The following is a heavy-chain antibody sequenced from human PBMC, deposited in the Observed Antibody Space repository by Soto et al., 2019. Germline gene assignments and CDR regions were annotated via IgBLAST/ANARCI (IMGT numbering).Heavy chain of an antibody. Sequence: QLQLQASGPGLVKPAETLSLSCTVSGGSISTSSYSWGWIRRPPGKGLEWIGSIYYSGSTYYNPSLKSRVTMSVDTSKSRFSLKLSSVTAADTAVYYCATHHHLVAADTNRWFDAWGPGTLVTVSS. CDR1: GGSISTSSYS. CDR2: IYYSGST. CDR3: ATHHHLVAADTNRWFDA. D-gene: IGHD6-25*01. V-gene: IGHV4-39*01. J-gene: IGHJ5*01.